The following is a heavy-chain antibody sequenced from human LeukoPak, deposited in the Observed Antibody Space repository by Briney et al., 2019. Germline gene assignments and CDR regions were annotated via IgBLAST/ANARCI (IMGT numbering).Heavy chain of an antibody. CDR3: ARAFSGFWEFDF. D-gene: IGHD3-3*01. CDR1: GASFSSYS. V-gene: IGHV4-34*01. J-gene: IGHJ4*02. CDR2: INFTGNTETGTT. Sequence: SETLSLTCAVSGASFSSYSWNWIRQLPGAGLEWIAEINFTGNTETGTTSYSPSLKSRVTISADTSTNQLSLHLRSAAVADTGVYFCARAFSGFWEFDFWGQGTLVTVSS.